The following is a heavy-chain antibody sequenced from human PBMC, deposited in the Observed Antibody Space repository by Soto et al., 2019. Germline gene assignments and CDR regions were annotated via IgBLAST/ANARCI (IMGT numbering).Heavy chain of an antibody. CDR2: IYYSGST. V-gene: IGHV4-59*08. Sequence: SETLSLTCTVSGGSISSYYWSWIRQPPGKGLEWIGYIYYSGSTNYNPSLKGRVTISVDTSKNQFSLKLSSVTAADTAVYYCARHLDYGDYPDYWGQGTLVTVSS. D-gene: IGHD4-17*01. J-gene: IGHJ4*02. CDR3: ARHLDYGDYPDY. CDR1: GGSISSYY.